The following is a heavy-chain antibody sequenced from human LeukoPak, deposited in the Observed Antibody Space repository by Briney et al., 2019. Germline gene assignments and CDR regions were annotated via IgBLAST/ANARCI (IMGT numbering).Heavy chain of an antibody. J-gene: IGHJ3*02. Sequence: ASVKVSFTASGYTFTSYGISWVRQAPGQGLEWMGWISAYNGNTNYAQKLQGRVTMTTDTSTSTAYMELRSLRSDDTAVYYCARVGESYDFWSGYYTDAFDIWGKGQWSPSLQ. CDR2: ISAYNGNT. CDR1: GYTFTSYG. D-gene: IGHD3-3*01. V-gene: IGHV1-18*01. CDR3: ARVGESYDFWSGYYTDAFDI.